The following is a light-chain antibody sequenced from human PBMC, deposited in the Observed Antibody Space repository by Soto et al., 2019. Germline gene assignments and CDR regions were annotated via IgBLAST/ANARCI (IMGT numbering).Light chain of an antibody. J-gene: IGKJ1*01. V-gene: IGKV1-39*01. CDR3: QQSYSTPWT. CDR1: QSISSY. Sequence: DIQMTRSPSSLSASVGDRVTITCRASQSISSYLNWYQQKPGKAPKLLIYAASSLQSGVPSRFSGSGSGTDFTLTISSLRPEDFATYYCQQSYSTPWTFGQGTKV. CDR2: AAS.